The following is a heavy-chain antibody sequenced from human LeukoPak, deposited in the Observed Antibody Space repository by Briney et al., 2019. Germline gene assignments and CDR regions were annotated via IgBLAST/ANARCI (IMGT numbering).Heavy chain of an antibody. CDR2: TNHSGST. J-gene: IGHJ4*02. CDR1: GGSFSGYY. Sequence: SETLSLTCAVYGGSFSGYYWSWIRQPPGKGLEWIGETNHSGSTNYNPSLKSRVTISVDTSKNQFSLKLSSVTAADTAVYYCARDRNMVRGVIPGLVDYWGQGTLVTVPS. CDR3: ARDRNMVRGVIPGLVDY. D-gene: IGHD3-10*01. V-gene: IGHV4-34*01.